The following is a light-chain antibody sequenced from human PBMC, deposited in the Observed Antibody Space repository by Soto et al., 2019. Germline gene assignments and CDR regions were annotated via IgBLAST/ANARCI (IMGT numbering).Light chain of an antibody. CDR3: SSYTTSDTLYV. V-gene: IGLV2-14*01. CDR2: AVS. CDR1: SSDIGGYNS. Sequence: QSVLTQPASVSGSPGQSITISCTGTSSDIGGYNSVSWYQQHPGKAPKLVIYAVSNRPSGVSSRFSGSKSGNTASLTMSGLQAEDESTYYCSSYTTSDTLYVFGTGTKVTVL. J-gene: IGLJ1*01.